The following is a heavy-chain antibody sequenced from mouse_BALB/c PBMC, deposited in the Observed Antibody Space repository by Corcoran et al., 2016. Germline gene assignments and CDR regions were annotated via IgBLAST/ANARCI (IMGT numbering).Heavy chain of an antibody. Sequence: QVTLKESGPGILQPSQTLSLTCSFSGFSLSTSGMGVGWIRQPSGKGLEWLAKIWWDDVKRYNPALKSRLTISKDTSSSQVFLKIASVDTGDTTTYFCVLIGHGNYYAMDYRGQGTSVTVSS. CDR1: GFSLSTSGMG. V-gene: IGHV8-8*01. CDR3: VLIGHGNYYAMDY. CDR2: IWWDDVK. D-gene: IGHD2-1*01. J-gene: IGHJ4*01.